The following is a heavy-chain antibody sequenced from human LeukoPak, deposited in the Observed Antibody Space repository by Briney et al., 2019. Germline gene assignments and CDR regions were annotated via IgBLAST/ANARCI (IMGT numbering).Heavy chain of an antibody. D-gene: IGHD4-17*01. J-gene: IGHJ4*02. CDR1: GLTVSSSY. V-gene: IGHV3-53*01. Sequence: GGSLRLSCAASGLTVSSSYMSWVRQAPGKGLEWVSVIYSGGSTYYADSVKGRFTISRDNSKNTLYLQMNSLRAEDTAVYYCAREAVTRNYFDYWGQGTLVTVSS. CDR2: IYSGGST. CDR3: AREAVTRNYFDY.